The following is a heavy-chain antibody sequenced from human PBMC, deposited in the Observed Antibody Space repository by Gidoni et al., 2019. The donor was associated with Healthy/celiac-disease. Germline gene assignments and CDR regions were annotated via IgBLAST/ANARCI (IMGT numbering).Heavy chain of an antibody. V-gene: IGHV3-48*02. CDR1: GFTFSSDS. Sequence: EVQLGESGGGLVQPGGALRLSCAAAGFTFSSDSMNWVRQAPGKGLEWGSYIRSSSSPLYSADSVTGRFTISRDNAKNSLYLQMNSLRDEDTAVYYCARAPSIYGDYPYWGQGTLVTVSS. D-gene: IGHD4-17*01. J-gene: IGHJ4*02. CDR3: ARAPSIYGDYPY. CDR2: IRSSSSPL.